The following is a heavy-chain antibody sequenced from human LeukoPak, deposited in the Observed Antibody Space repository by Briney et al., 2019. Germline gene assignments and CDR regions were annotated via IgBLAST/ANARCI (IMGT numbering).Heavy chain of an antibody. D-gene: IGHD2-2*01. CDR2: IILIFGPA. V-gene: IGHV1-69*05. CDR1: RGTFRRYA. CDR3: ARGYLSRTSYDDDAFDI. J-gene: IGHJ3*02. Sequence: SEHVSYLACRGTFRRYAIIWVQQAPRQGPEGLGGIILIFGPANYAQKFHGRVTITTDESTSTAYLELSSLGSEDTAVYYCARGYLSRTSYDDDAFDIGGQRTMVTVSS.